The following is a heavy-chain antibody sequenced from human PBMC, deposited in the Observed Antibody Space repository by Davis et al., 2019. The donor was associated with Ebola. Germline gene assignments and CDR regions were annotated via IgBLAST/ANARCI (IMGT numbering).Heavy chain of an antibody. CDR1: GDSVSSNSAA. Sequence: SQTLSHTCAISGDSVSSNSAAWNWIRQSPSRGLEWLGRTSYRSKWFVDYAVSVKSRITINPDTSKNQFSLQLTSVTPEDTAVYYCARDPPYDQGYDYWGQGTLVTVSS. D-gene: IGHD3-22*01. V-gene: IGHV6-1*01. J-gene: IGHJ4*02. CDR3: ARDPPYDQGYDY. CDR2: TSYRSKWFV.